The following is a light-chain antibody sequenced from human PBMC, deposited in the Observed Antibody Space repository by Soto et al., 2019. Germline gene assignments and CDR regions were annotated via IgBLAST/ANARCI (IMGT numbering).Light chain of an antibody. CDR2: EVS. CDR3: SSYTTSSTWV. Sequence: QSALTRPASVSGSPGQSITISCTGPSSDVGSSNYVSWFQQHPGKAPKLMIYEVSNRPSGVSNRFSGSKSGNTASLTISGLHAEDEADYYCSSYTTSSTWVFGGGTKLTVL. J-gene: IGLJ3*02. CDR1: SSDVGSSNY. V-gene: IGLV2-14*01.